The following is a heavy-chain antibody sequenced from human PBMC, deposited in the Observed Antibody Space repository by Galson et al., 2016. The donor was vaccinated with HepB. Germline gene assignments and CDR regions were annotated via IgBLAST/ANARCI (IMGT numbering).Heavy chain of an antibody. V-gene: IGHV3-7*01. J-gene: IGHJ5*02. CDR3: ARECIGGFDP. CDR2: IKQDGSKK. D-gene: IGHD3-16*01. Sequence: SLRLSCAASGSTFSSYWMSWVRQTPGKELEWVANIKQDGSKKEYVDSVKGRFTISRDNAKNSLYLQMNSLRAEDTAVYYCARECIGGFDPWGQGTLVSVSS. CDR1: GSTFSSYW.